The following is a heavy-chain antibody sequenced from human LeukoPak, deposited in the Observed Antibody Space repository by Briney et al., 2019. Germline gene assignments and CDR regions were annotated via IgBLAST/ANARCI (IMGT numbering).Heavy chain of an antibody. V-gene: IGHV4-59*08. J-gene: IGHJ4*02. D-gene: IGHD3-22*01. CDR3: ARLPRYYDPFDY. CDR1: GGSISSYY. Sequence: SETLSLTCTVSGGSISSYYWSWIRQPPGKGLEWIGYIYYSGSTNYNPSLKSRVTISVDTSKNQFSLKLSSVTAADTAVYYCARLPRYYDPFDYWGQGTLVTVSS. CDR2: IYYSGST.